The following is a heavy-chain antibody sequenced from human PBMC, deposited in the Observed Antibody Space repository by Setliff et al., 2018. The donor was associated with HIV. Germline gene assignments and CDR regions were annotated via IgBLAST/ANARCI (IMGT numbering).Heavy chain of an antibody. Sequence: AASVKVSCKASGYTFTSYDINWVRQGTGQGLEWMGWMNPNSGNTGYAQKFQGRVTMTRNTSISTAYMELSSLRSEDTAVYYCARSLTGGAATRAFDIWGQGTMVTVSS. J-gene: IGHJ3*02. CDR2: MNPNSGNT. D-gene: IGHD2-15*01. CDR3: ARSLTGGAATRAFDI. V-gene: IGHV1-8*02. CDR1: GYTFTSYD.